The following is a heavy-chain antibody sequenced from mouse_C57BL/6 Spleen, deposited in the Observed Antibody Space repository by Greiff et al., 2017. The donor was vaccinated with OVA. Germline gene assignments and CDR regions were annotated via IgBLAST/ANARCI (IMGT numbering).Heavy chain of an antibody. CDR3: ARNPPITTVVATPHWYFDV. V-gene: IGHV2-2*01. Sequence: QVQLQQSGPGLVQPSQSLSITCTVSGFSLTSYGVHWVRQSPGKGLEWLGEIWSGGSTANNAAFISRLSISKDTSKSQVFFKMNSLQADDTAIYYCARNPPITTVVATPHWYFDVWGTGTTVTVSS. CDR1: GFSLTSYG. D-gene: IGHD1-1*01. J-gene: IGHJ1*03. CDR2: IWSGGST.